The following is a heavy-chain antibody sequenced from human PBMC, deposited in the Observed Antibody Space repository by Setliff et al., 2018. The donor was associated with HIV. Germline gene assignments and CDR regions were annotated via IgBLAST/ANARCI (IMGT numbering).Heavy chain of an antibody. J-gene: IGHJ6*02. CDR1: GYTFTNYA. V-gene: IGHV1-3*01. CDR3: ARPDSRWYARGRDPLYGMDV. Sequence: GSVKVSCKASGYTFTNYAIQWVRQAPGQGLEWMGWINAGNGSTKYSQKFQGRVTITRDTFASTAYMELSSLRSEDTAVYYCARPDSRWYARGRDPLYGMDVWGQGTTVTVSS. CDR2: INAGNGST. D-gene: IGHD6-13*01.